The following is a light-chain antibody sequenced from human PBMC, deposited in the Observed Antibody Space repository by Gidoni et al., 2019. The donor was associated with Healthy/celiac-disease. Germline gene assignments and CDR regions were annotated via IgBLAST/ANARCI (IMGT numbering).Light chain of an antibody. V-gene: IGKV3-11*01. CDR2: DAS. J-gene: IGKJ5*01. Sequence: VLTPSPATLSLSPGERATLSCRASQSVSSYLAWYQQKPGQALRLLINDASNRPMGIPARCSGSGSGTDFTLTISSLEPEDFAVYYCQQRSKWPITFGQGTRLEIK. CDR1: QSVSSY. CDR3: QQRSKWPIT.